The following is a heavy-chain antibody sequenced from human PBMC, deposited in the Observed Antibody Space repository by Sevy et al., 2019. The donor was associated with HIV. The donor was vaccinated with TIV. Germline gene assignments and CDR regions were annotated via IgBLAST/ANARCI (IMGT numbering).Heavy chain of an antibody. D-gene: IGHD3-22*01. CDR1: GYSISSGYY. CDR3: ARARYYDSSAYYYFDY. CDR2: IYHGGST. J-gene: IGHJ4*02. V-gene: IGHV4-38-2*01. Sequence: SENLSLTCAVSGYSISSGYYWGWIRQPPGKGLEWIGSIYHGGSTYYNPSLKSRVTISVDTSKNQFSLKLSSVTAADTAVYYCARARYYDSSAYYYFDYWGQGTLVTVSS.